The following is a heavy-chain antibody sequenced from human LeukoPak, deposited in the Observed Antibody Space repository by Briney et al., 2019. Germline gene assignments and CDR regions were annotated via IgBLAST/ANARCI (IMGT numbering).Heavy chain of an antibody. J-gene: IGHJ4*02. CDR1: GYSISSGHY. D-gene: IGHD3-10*01. Sequence: SETLSLTCVVSGYSISSGHYWGWIRQPPGKGLEWIGSTYHSGSTYYNPSLNSRVTISVDTSKNQFSLKLSSVTAADTAVYYCARRDYITIMFDYWGQGTLVTVSS. CDR2: TYHSGST. CDR3: ARRDYITIMFDY. V-gene: IGHV4-38-2*01.